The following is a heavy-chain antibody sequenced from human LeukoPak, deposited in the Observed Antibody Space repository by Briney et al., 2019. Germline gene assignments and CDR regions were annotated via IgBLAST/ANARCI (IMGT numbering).Heavy chain of an antibody. CDR2: IKQDGSEK. V-gene: IGHV3-7*01. Sequence: GGSLRLSCAASGFTFSRYWMTWVRQAPGKGLEWVANIKQDGSEKYYVDSVKGRFTISRDNAKNSLYLQMNGLRAEDTAAYYCARGATDTTRWFDPWGQGTLVTVSS. CDR1: GFTFSRYW. D-gene: IGHD1-7*01. CDR3: ARGATDTTRWFDP. J-gene: IGHJ5*02.